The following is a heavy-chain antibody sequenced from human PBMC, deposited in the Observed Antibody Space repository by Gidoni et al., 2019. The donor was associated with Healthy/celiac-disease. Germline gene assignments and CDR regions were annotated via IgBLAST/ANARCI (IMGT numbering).Heavy chain of an antibody. Sequence: QLQLQESGPGLVKPSETLSLTCTVAGGSISSSSYYWGWIRQPPGKGLEWIGSIYYSGSTYYNPSLKSRVTISVDTSKNQFSLKLSSVTAADTAVYYCARLAIVANGPLDYWGQGTLVTVSS. CDR3: ARLAIVANGPLDY. J-gene: IGHJ4*02. CDR1: GGSISSSSYY. CDR2: IYYSGST. D-gene: IGHD5-12*01. V-gene: IGHV4-39*01.